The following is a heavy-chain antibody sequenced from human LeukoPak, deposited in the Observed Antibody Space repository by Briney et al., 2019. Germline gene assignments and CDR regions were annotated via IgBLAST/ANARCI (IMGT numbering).Heavy chain of an antibody. J-gene: IGHJ4*02. Sequence: SETLSLTCTVSGGSISSYYWSWIRQPPGKGLEWIGYIYYSGSTNYNPSLKSRVTISVDTSKNQFSLKLSSVTAADTAVYYCARRRYYYDSSGYFDYWGQGTLVTVSS. CDR1: GGSISSYY. CDR2: IYYSGST. V-gene: IGHV4-59*12. D-gene: IGHD3-22*01. CDR3: ARRRYYYDSSGYFDY.